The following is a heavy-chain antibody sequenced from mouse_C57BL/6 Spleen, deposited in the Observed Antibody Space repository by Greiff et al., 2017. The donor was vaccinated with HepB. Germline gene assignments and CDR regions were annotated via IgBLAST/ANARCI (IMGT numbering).Heavy chain of an antibody. Sequence: QVQLQQPGAELVKPGASVKLSCKASGYTFTSYWMQWVKQRPGQGLEWIGEIDPSDSYTNYNQKFKGKATLTVDTSSSTAYMQLSSLTSEDSAVYYCARRGGSRSYYFDYWGQGTTLTVSS. J-gene: IGHJ2*01. V-gene: IGHV1-50*01. CDR3: ARRGGSRSYYFDY. D-gene: IGHD1-1*01. CDR2: IDPSDSYT. CDR1: GYTFTSYW.